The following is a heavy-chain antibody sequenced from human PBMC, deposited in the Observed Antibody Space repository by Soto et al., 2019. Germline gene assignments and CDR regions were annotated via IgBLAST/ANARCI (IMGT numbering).Heavy chain of an antibody. D-gene: IGHD6-25*01. CDR1: SGSISTGNW. V-gene: IGHV4-4*02. CDR2: IYYTGAT. Sequence: QVELQESGPRLVKSSGTLSLTCEVSSGSISTGNWWSWVRQPPGKGLEWIGEIYYTGATNYNPSLTSRVTMTIDKFKDQFSLILTSATAADTAVYYCARVFSSGSGWMYYFDFWAQGILVSVSS. CDR3: ARVFSSGSGWMYYFDF. J-gene: IGHJ4*02.